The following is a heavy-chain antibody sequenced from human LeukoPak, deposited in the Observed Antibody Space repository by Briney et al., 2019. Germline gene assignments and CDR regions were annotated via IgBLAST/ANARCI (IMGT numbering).Heavy chain of an antibody. V-gene: IGHV3-66*01. CDR1: GFTFSSYS. J-gene: IGHJ4*02. CDR3: ARLVGALDY. CDR2: IYSGGST. D-gene: IGHD1-26*01. Sequence: GGSLRLSCAASGFTFSSYSMNWVRQAPGKGLEWVSVIYSGGSTYYADSVKGRFTISRDNSKNTLYLQMNSLRAEDTAVYYCARLVGALDYWGQGTLVTVSS.